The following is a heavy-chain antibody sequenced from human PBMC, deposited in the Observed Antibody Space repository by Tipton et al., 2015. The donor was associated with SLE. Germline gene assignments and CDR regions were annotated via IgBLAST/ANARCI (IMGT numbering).Heavy chain of an antibody. CDR1: GGAISSGSSY. Sequence: TLSLTCTVSGGAISSGSSYWSWIRQPAGKGLEWIGRIYTSGSTNYNPSLKSRITISVDTSKNQFSMKLSSVTAADTAVYYCARGLIAARFDYWGQGTLVTVSS. J-gene: IGHJ4*02. D-gene: IGHD6-6*01. V-gene: IGHV4-61*02. CDR2: IYTSGST. CDR3: ARGLIAARFDY.